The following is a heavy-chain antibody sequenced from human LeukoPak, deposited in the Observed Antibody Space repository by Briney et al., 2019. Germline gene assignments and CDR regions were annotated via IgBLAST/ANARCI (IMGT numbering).Heavy chain of an antibody. CDR1: GYTFTSYG. Sequence: GASVKVSCKASGYTFTSYGTSWVRQAPGQGLGWMGWISAYNGNTNYAQKLQGRVTMTTDTSTSTAYMELRSLRSDDTAVYYCARGELWFGESYYFDYWGQGTLVTVSS. J-gene: IGHJ4*02. V-gene: IGHV1-18*01. CDR2: ISAYNGNT. D-gene: IGHD3-10*01. CDR3: ARGELWFGESYYFDY.